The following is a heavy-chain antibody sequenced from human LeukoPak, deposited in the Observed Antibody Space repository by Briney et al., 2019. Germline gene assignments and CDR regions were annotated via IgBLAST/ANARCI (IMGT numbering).Heavy chain of an antibody. D-gene: IGHD1-7*01. CDR1: GFTFSSYA. J-gene: IGHJ4*02. V-gene: IGHV3-30-3*01. CDR2: ISYDGSNK. Sequence: PGGSLRLSCAASGFTFSSYAMHWDRQAPGKGLEWVAVISYDGSNKYCADSVKGRFTISRDNSKNTLYLQMNSLRAEDTAVYYCARDLNYVVSYYFDYWGQGTLVTVSS. CDR3: ARDLNYVVSYYFDY.